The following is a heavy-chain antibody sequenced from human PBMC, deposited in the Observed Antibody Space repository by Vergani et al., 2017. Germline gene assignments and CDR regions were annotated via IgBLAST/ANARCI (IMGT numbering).Heavy chain of an antibody. CDR1: GYTFTGYY. CDR2: INPNSGGT. J-gene: IGHJ5*02. Sequence: QVQLVQSGAEVKKPGASVKVSCKASGYTFTGYYMHWVRQAPGQGLEWMGWINPNSGGTNYAQKFQGRVTMTRDTSISTAYMELSRLRSDDTAVYYCARDRIAAAGTGKWFDPWGQGTLVTVSS. D-gene: IGHD6-13*01. CDR3: ARDRIAAAGTGKWFDP. V-gene: IGHV1-2*02.